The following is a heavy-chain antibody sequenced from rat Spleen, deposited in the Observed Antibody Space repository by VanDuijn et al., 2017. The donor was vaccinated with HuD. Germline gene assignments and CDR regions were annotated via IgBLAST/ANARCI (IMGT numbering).Heavy chain of an antibody. J-gene: IGHJ2*01. Sequence: EVQLVESGGGLVQPGRSMKLSCAASGLSFSNYDMAWVRQAPTKGLEWVASISYDGTATYYRDSVKGRFTISRDNAKSTLYLQVNSLRSEDTATYYCSRAGDGSYYAYFDYWGQGVMVTVSS. V-gene: IGHV5-22*01. CDR2: ISYDGTAT. CDR1: GLSFSNYD. D-gene: IGHD1-12*02. CDR3: SRAGDGSYYAYFDY.